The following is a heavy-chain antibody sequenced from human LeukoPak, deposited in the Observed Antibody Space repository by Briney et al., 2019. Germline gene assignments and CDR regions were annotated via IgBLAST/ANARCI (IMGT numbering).Heavy chain of an antibody. CDR2: MNPNSGNT. J-gene: IGHJ6*03. V-gene: IGHV1-8*03. CDR1: GGTFSSYA. CDR3: ATAAWSFRRPRPNYYYMDV. D-gene: IGHD2-8*02. Sequence: ASVKVSCKASGGTFSSYAISWVRQAPGQGLEWMGWMNPNSGNTGYAQKFQGRVTITRNTSISTAYMELSSLRSEDTAVYYCATAAWSFRRPRPNYYYMDVWGKGTTVTVSS.